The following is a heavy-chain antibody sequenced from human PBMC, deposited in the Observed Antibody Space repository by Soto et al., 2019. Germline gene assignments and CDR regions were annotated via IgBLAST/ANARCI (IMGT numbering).Heavy chain of an antibody. CDR2: ISYDGSNK. CDR1: GFTFSSYG. V-gene: IGHV3-30*03. J-gene: IGHJ6*02. CDR3: ARDLDAVAASYYYYGMDV. D-gene: IGHD6-19*01. Sequence: QVQLVESGGGVVQPGRSLRLSCAASGFTFSSYGMHWVRQAPGKGLEWVAVISYDGSNKYYADSVKGRFTISRDNSKNTLYLQMNSLRAEDTAVYYCARDLDAVAASYYYYGMDVWGQGTTVTVSS.